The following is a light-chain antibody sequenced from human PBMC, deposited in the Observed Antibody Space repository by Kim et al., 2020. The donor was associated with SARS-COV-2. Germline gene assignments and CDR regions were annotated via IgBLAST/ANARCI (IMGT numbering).Light chain of an antibody. CDR3: QSYDSSNPVV. CDR2: EDN. J-gene: IGLJ2*01. CDR1: SGSIASNY. V-gene: IGLV6-57*04. Sequence: NFMLTQPHSVSESPGKTVTISCTRSSGSIASNYVQWYQLRPGSAPTTVIYEDNQRPSGVPDRFSGSIDSSSNSASLTISGLKTEDEADYYCQSYDSSNPVVFGGETHLTVL.